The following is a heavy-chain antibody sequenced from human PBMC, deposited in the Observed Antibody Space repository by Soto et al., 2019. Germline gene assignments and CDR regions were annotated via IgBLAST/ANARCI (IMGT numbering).Heavy chain of an antibody. CDR3: AKGGRQWLVTSDFNS. V-gene: IGHV3-30*03. CDR1: GFTFSDYA. J-gene: IGHJ4*02. D-gene: IGHD6-19*01. Sequence: VQLVESGGGVVQPGRSLRLSCAASGFTFSDYAMHWVRXXPXXXXXXMAFVSHDGRNTYYADSVKGRFTISRDSSKXXXXXEXTXXXXXXXXXXXXAKGGRQWLVTSDFNSWGQGALVTVSS. CDR2: VSHDGRNT.